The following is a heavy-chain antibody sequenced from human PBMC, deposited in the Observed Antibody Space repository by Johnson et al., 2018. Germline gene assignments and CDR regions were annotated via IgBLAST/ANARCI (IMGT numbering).Heavy chain of an antibody. CDR3: ARDNLYDYDSSAYFFGGYFQH. J-gene: IGHJ1*01. V-gene: IGHV3-21*01. D-gene: IGHD3-22*01. CDR1: GFTFSSYS. Sequence: VQLQESGGGLVKPGGSLRLSCAASGFTFSSYSMNWVRQAPGKGLEWVSSISSSSRYIYYADSVKGLFTISRDNAKNSLYLQMNSLRAEDTAVYYCARDNLYDYDSSAYFFGGYFQHWGQGTLVTVSS. CDR2: ISSSSRYI.